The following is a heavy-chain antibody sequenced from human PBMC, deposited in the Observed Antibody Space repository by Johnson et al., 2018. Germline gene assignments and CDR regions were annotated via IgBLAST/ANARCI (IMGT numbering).Heavy chain of an antibody. Sequence: VQLVQSGGGLVKPGGSLRLSCAASGFIFSSYNMNWVRQAPGKGLEWVSSISGSSSYVYYADSVRGRFTISRDNAKNSLYLHMNSRRAEDTAVDYCARELHRMTVGEGAFESWGQGTMVTVAS. V-gene: IGHV3-21*01. D-gene: IGHD3-10*01. CDR2: ISGSSSYV. CDR1: GFIFSSYN. CDR3: ARELHRMTVGEGAFES. J-gene: IGHJ3*02.